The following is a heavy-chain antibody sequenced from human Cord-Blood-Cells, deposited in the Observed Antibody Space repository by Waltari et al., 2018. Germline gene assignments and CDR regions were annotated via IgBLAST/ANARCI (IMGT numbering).Heavy chain of an antibody. CDR2: INAGNGNT. V-gene: IGHV1-3*01. CDR3: ARPGDYCSSTSCYDAFDI. CDR1: GYTFTSYA. J-gene: IGHJ3*02. D-gene: IGHD2-2*01. Sequence: QVQLVQSGAEVKKPGASVKVSCKASGYTFTSYAMHWVRQVPGQRLEWMGWINAGNGNTKYSQKFQGRVTITRDTSASTAYMELSSLRSEDTAVYYCARPGDYCSSTSCYDAFDIWGQGTMVTVSS.